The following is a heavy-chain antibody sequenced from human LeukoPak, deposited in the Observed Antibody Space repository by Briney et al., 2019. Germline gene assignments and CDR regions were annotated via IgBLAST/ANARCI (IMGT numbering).Heavy chain of an antibody. Sequence: SGGSLRLSCAASGFTFSSYGMSWVRQAPGKGLEWVSAISGSGGSTYYADSVKGRFTISRDNSKNTLYLQMNSLRAEDTAVYYCAKGSDYDILTGYYNDGGFFDYWGQGTLVTVSS. CDR2: ISGSGGST. D-gene: IGHD3-9*01. V-gene: IGHV3-23*01. CDR3: AKGSDYDILTGYYNDGGFFDY. CDR1: GFTFSSYG. J-gene: IGHJ4*02.